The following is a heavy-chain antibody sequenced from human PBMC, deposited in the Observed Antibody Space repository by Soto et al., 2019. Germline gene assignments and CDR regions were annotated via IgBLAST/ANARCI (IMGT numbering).Heavy chain of an antibody. D-gene: IGHD6-13*01. CDR3: ARGEQQLVRRYYYYYYGMDV. J-gene: IGHJ6*02. Sequence: PSETLSLTCAVYGGSFSGYYCSWIRQPPGKGLEWIGEINHSGSTNYNPSLKSRVTISVDTSKNQFSLKLSSVTAADTAVYYCARGEQQLVRRYYYYYYGMDVWGQGTTVTVSS. CDR2: INHSGST. CDR1: GGSFSGYY. V-gene: IGHV4-34*01.